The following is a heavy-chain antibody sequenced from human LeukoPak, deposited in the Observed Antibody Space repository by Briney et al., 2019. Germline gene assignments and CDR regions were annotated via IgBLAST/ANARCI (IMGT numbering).Heavy chain of an antibody. CDR1: GGPLSSFY. V-gene: IGHV4-59*08. Sequence: SEPLSLPCTVSGGPLSSFYWRWIRQPPGKALAWIASIYYTGSTNYNPAHKSRVTISVDTSKNQLSLKLSSVTAADTAVYYCARHDNVPVIRHGFDHWGQGTLVTVSS. D-gene: IGHD2-8*01. J-gene: IGHJ4*02. CDR3: ARHDNVPVIRHGFDH. CDR2: IYYTGST.